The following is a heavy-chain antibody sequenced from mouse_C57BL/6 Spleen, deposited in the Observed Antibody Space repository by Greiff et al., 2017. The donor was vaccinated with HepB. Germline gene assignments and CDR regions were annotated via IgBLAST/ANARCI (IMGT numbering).Heavy chain of an antibody. CDR3: ARSYGDPLYAMDY. CDR1: GYAFSSSW. CDR2: IYPGDGDT. Sequence: VQGVESGPELVKPGASVKISCKASGYAFSSSWMNWVKQRPGKGLEWIGRIYPGDGDTNYNGKFKGKATLTADKSSSTAYMQLSSLTSEDSAVYFCARSYGDPLYAMDYWGQGTSVTVSS. J-gene: IGHJ4*01. V-gene: IGHV1-82*01. D-gene: IGHD1-1*01.